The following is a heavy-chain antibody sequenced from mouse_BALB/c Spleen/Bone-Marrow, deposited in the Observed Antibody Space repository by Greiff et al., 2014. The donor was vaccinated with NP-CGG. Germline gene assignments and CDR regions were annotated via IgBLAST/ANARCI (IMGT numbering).Heavy chain of an antibody. CDR3: ASSGNYEGGAMDY. D-gene: IGHD2-1*01. CDR1: GFNIKDTY. Sequence: VQLKESGAELVKPGASVKLSCTASGFNIKDTYMHWVKQRPEQGLEWIGRIDPANGNTKNVPTFQGKATITADTSSNTAYLQLSSLTSEDTAVYYCASSGNYEGGAMDYWGQGISVTVSS. J-gene: IGHJ4*01. V-gene: IGHV14-3*02. CDR2: IDPANGNT.